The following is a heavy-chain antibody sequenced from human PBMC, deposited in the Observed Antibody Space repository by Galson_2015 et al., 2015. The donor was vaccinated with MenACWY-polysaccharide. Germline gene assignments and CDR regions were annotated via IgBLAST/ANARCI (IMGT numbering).Heavy chain of an antibody. D-gene: IGHD2-15*01. V-gene: IGHV6-1*01. CDR1: GDSVSSNTAA. Sequence: CAISGDSVSSNTAAWNWIRQSPSRGLEWLGRTYYRSNWSSDYALSVRGRITINADTSKNQFSLQLNSVTPEDTAVYYCVRGGTAATLVFDPWRQVTLVTVSS. CDR3: VRGGTAATLVFDP. CDR2: TYYRSNWSS. J-gene: IGHJ5*02.